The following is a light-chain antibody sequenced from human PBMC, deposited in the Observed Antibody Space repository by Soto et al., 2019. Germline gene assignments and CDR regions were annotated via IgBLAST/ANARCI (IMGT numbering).Light chain of an antibody. J-gene: IGLJ2*01. CDR2: EVT. V-gene: IGLV2-14*01. CDR1: TSDVGGYNY. Sequence: QSVLTQPASVSGSPGQSITISYTGTTSDVGGYNYVSWYQHHPSKAPRLMIYEVTHRPSGVSSRFSGSKSGNTASLTISGLQAEDEADYYCSSYTSSSTVLFGGGTKVTVL. CDR3: SSYTSSSTVL.